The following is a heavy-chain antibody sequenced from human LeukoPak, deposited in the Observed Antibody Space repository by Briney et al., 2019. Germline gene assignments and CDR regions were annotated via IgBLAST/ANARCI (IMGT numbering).Heavy chain of an antibody. V-gene: IGHV3-30*04. J-gene: IGHJ6*03. CDR2: ISYDGSNK. CDR3: ARDPPDFYYYDSSGYRLGYMDV. D-gene: IGHD3-22*01. Sequence: GRSLRLSCAASGFTFSSYAMHWVRQAPGKGLEWVAAISYDGSNKYYADSVKGRFTISRDNAKNSLYLQMNSLRAEDTAVYYCARDPPDFYYYDSSGYRLGYMDVWGKGTTVTVSS. CDR1: GFTFSSYA.